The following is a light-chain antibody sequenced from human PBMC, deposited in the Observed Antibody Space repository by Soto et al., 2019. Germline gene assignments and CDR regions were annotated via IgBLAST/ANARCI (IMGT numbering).Light chain of an antibody. CDR2: LGF. V-gene: IGKV2-28*01. Sequence: DIVLTQSPLSLSVTPGEPASISCRSSQSLLHSNGYNYLDWYLQKPGQSPQLLIYLGFNRASGVPDRFSGSGSGPDFTLKISRVEAEDVGVYYCMDALQTSSYTFGQGTKLEIK. J-gene: IGKJ2*01. CDR3: MDALQTSSYT. CDR1: QSLLHSNGYNY.